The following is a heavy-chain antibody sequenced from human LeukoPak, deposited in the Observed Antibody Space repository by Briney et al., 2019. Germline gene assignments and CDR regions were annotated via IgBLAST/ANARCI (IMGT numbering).Heavy chain of an antibody. Sequence: GSLSLSCAAYGGTFSSYYWSWVRQAPGKGLEWVAEINQSGSTNYNPSLKSRVTISVDNSKNQFFLMLISVTTADTAVYYCASPACSGTRCYSFDYWGQGTLVTVSS. V-gene: IGHV4-34*01. CDR2: INQSGST. CDR3: ASPACSGTRCYSFDY. CDR1: GGTFSSYY. D-gene: IGHD2-2*02. J-gene: IGHJ4*03.